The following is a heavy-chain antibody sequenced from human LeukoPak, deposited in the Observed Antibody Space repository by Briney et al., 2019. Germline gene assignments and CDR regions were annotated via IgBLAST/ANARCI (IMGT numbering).Heavy chain of an antibody. CDR2: INSDGSST. V-gene: IGHV3-74*01. Sequence: GGSLRLSCAASGFTFSSYWMHWVRQAPGKGLVWVSRINSDGSSTSYADSVKGRFTISRDNAKNTLYLQMNSLRAEDTAVYYCARAGSGAGDFDYWGQGTLVTVSS. J-gene: IGHJ4*02. D-gene: IGHD3-3*01. CDR1: GFTFSSYW. CDR3: ARAGSGAGDFDY.